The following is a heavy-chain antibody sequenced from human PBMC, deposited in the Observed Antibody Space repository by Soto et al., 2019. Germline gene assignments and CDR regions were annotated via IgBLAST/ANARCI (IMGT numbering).Heavy chain of an antibody. Sequence: QVQLVESGGGVVQPGRSLRLSCAASGFTFSSCGMHWVRQAPGKGLEWVAVIWYDGSNKYYADSVKGRFTISRDNSKNTLYLQMNSLRAEDTAVYYCARRSYLVGAIERGYYYYGMDVWGQGTTVTVSS. CDR2: IWYDGSNK. D-gene: IGHD1-26*01. V-gene: IGHV3-33*01. CDR3: ARRSYLVGAIERGYYYYGMDV. CDR1: GFTFSSCG. J-gene: IGHJ6*02.